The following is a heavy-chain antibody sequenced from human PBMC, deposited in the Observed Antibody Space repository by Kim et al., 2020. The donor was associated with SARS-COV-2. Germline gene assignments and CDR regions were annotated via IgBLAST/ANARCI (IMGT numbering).Heavy chain of an antibody. CDR2: INTDTGHP. CDR1: GYTFTYYA. CDR3: AGAWGEYYNGMNV. D-gene: IGHD3-16*01. Sequence: ASVKVSCKASGYTFTYYAMNWVRPAPGQGLEWLGRINTDTGHPPYAQGFPGRFVLSSDTSSSTACRQCSRLKAEVTALYSCAGAWGEYYNGMNVRRQGPT. V-gene: IGHV7-4-1*02. J-gene: IGHJ6*02.